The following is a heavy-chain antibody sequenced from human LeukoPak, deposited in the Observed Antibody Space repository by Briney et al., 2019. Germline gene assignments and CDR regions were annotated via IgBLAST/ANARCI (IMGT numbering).Heavy chain of an antibody. CDR3: ATDHFYNLPT. Sequence: GESLRLSCAASGVASGVLFSLHWMHWVRQAPGKGLVWVSHISGDGSLRTYADSVKGRFTISRDTAKNTLHLQMASLGAEDTAVYYCATDHFYNLPTWGQGTTVTVSS. V-gene: IGHV3-74*01. J-gene: IGHJ6*02. CDR2: ISGDGSLR. D-gene: IGHD2/OR15-2a*01. CDR1: GVASGVLFSLHW.